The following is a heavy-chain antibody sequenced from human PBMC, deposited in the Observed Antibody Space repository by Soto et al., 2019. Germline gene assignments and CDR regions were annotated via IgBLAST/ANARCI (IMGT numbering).Heavy chain of an antibody. V-gene: IGHV3-23*01. D-gene: IGHD6-13*01. Sequence: EVQLLESGGGLVQPGGSLRLSCAASGFTFSSYDMSWVRQAPGKGLEWVSAISGSGGSTYYADAVGGRFTICRDNSKNTLDLEMNSRSGDDTAVYYCAKGSSRAAAASEEYYYYGKDVWGQGTTVTVSS. CDR2: ISGSGGST. J-gene: IGHJ6*02. CDR3: AKGSSRAAAASEEYYYYGKDV. CDR1: GFTFSSYD.